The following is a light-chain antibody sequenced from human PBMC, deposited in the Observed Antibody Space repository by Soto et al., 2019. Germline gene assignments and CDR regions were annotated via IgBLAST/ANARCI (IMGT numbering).Light chain of an antibody. J-gene: IGLJ2*01. Sequence: QSALTQPPSASGSPGQSVTISCTGTSSHVGGYNYVSWYQQHPGKAPKLMIYEVSKRPSGVPDRFSGSKSGNTASLNVSGHQAEDEADYYCSSYAGSKTLFGGGTKLTVL. CDR1: SSHVGGYNY. V-gene: IGLV2-8*01. CDR3: SSYAGSKTL. CDR2: EVS.